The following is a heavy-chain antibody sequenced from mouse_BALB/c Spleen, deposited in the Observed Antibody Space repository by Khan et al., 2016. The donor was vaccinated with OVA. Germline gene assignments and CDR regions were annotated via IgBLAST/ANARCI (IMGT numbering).Heavy chain of an antibody. CDR1: GYSITSDYA. CDR2: ISYSGST. J-gene: IGHJ2*01. Sequence: EVQLQESGPGLVKPSQSLSLTCTVTGYSITSDYAWNWIRQFPGNKLERMGYISYSGSTSYNPSLESRISIIRDTSKNQFFLQLNSVTTEDTATYYCGSIRFYYRFSFFDYWGQGTTLTVSS. CDR3: GSIRFYYRFSFFDY. V-gene: IGHV3-2*02. D-gene: IGHD2-14*01.